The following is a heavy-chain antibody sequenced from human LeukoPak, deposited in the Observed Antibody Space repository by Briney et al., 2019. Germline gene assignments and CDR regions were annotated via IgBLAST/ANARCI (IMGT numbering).Heavy chain of an antibody. Sequence: GGSLRLSCAASGFTFSSYAMSWVRQASGKGLEWVSVISGSGGSTYYADSAKGRFTISRDNSKNTLYLQMNSLRAEDTAVYYCAKRRVAVAGDFDYWGQGTLVTVSS. CDR3: AKRRVAVAGDFDY. V-gene: IGHV3-23*01. CDR2: ISGSGGST. J-gene: IGHJ4*02. CDR1: GFTFSSYA. D-gene: IGHD6-19*01.